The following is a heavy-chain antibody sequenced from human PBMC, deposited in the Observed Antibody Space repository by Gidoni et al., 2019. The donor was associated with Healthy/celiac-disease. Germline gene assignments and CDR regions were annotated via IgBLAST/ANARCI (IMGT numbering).Heavy chain of an antibody. D-gene: IGHD3-10*01. CDR1: GFSLSTSGVG. V-gene: IGHV2-5*01. CDR3: AHVIWFGDPFDY. CDR2: IYWNDDK. J-gene: IGHJ4*02. Sequence: QITLKESGPTLVTPTQTLTLTCTFSGFSLSTSGVGVGWIRQPPGKALEWLALIYWNDDKRYSPSLKSRLTITKDTSKNQVVLTMTNMDPVDTATYYCAHVIWFGDPFDYWGQGTLVTVSS.